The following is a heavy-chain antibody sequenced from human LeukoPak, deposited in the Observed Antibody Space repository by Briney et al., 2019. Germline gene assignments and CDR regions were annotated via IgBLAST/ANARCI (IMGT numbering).Heavy chain of an antibody. CDR3: ARDLPYSSSWSYNWFDP. Sequence: SETLSLTCTVSGGSSSSSSYYWGWIRQPPGKGLEWIGSIYYSGSTYYNPSLKSRVTISVDTSKNQFSLKLSSVTAADTAVYYCARDLPYSSSWSYNWFDPWGQGTLVTVSS. CDR2: IYYSGST. D-gene: IGHD6-13*01. CDR1: GGSSSSSSYY. V-gene: IGHV4-39*07. J-gene: IGHJ5*02.